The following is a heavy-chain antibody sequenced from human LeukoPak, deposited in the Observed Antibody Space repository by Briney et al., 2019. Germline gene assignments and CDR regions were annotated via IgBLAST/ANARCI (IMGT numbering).Heavy chain of an antibody. Sequence: PSESLSVTSSVPGASIISYNWSWIRQSPGKGPGRIGYIYYSGTSNYNPSLKSRVTISIDKSKNQFPLKLISRTAADTAVYYCARQGIRGQWLVHFDYWGQGTLVTVSS. V-gene: IGHV4-59*08. CDR1: GASIISYN. J-gene: IGHJ4*02. D-gene: IGHD6-19*01. CDR3: ARQGIRGQWLVHFDY. CDR2: IYYSGTS.